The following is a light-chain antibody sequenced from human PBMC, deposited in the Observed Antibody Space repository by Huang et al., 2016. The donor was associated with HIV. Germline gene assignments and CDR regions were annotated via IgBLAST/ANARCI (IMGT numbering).Light chain of an antibody. CDR1: QSVNNIY. CDR3: QQYGSSPYT. CDR2: GAS. V-gene: IGKV3-20*01. J-gene: IGKJ2*01. Sequence: EIVLTQSPGTLSLSPGERATLSCRASQSVNNIYLAWYQHKPGQAPRLVIYGASSRATGIPDRFSGSGSGTDFTLTNSRLEPEDFAVYYCQQYGSSPYTFGQGTKLE.